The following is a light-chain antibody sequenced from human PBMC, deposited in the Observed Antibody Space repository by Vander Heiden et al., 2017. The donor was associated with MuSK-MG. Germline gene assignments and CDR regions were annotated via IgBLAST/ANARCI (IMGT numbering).Light chain of an antibody. CDR2: YDS. CDR3: QVWDSDTDHFV. J-gene: IGLJ1*01. Sequence: SYELTQPPSVSVAPGKTATIACGGNHIGGKGVHWYQQKPGQAPVLVLYYDSDRPSGIPERFSGSNSGNTATLTISRVEAGDEADYYCQVWDSDTDHFVFASGTKVTVL. V-gene: IGLV3-21*04. CDR1: HIGGKG.